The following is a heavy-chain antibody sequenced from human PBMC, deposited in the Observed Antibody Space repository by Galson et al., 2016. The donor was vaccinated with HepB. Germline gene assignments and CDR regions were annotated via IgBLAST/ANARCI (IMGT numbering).Heavy chain of an antibody. CDR3: SRDRIKVVPPVIDWFDP. V-gene: IGHV1-18*04. CDR1: GYTFTSYG. J-gene: IGHJ5*02. D-gene: IGHD2-2*01. CDR2: IATYNGDT. Sequence: SCKASGYTFTSYGISWVRQAPGQGLEWLGWIATYNGDTNYAQKFQGRLTMTTDTSTTTAYMELRSLRFDDTAVYYCSRDRIKVVPPVIDWFDPWGQGTLVTASS.